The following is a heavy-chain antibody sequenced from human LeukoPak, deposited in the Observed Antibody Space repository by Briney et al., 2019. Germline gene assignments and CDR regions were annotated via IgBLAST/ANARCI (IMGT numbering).Heavy chain of an antibody. Sequence: GGSLRLSCAASGFTFSSHWMTWVRQSPGKGLEWVANINQDGSERYYVDSVKGRFTISRDNAKNSLYLQTNSLRAEDTAVYYCARDSEYSSSFAFDIWGQGTMVTVSS. CDR1: GFTFSSHW. V-gene: IGHV3-7*01. CDR3: ARDSEYSSSFAFDI. J-gene: IGHJ3*02. D-gene: IGHD6-13*01. CDR2: INQDGSER.